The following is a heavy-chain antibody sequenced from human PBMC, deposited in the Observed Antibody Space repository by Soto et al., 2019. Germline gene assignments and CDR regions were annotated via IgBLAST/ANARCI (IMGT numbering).Heavy chain of an antibody. V-gene: IGHV1-69*01. J-gene: IGHJ5*02. CDR3: VSDPYNWNDVVGWNWFDP. D-gene: IGHD1-20*01. Sequence: QVQLVQSGAEVKKPGSSVKVSCKASGGTFSSYAISWVRQAPGQGLEWMGGIIPIFGTANYAQKFQGRVTITADESTSTAYMELSSLRSEDTAVYYCVSDPYNWNDVVGWNWFDPWGQGTLVTVSS. CDR2: IIPIFGTA. CDR1: GGTFSSYA.